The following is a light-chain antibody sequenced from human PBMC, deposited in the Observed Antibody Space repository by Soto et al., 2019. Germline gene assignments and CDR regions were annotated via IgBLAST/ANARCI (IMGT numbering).Light chain of an antibody. J-gene: IGLJ1*01. CDR2: DVS. CDR1: SSDVGGYNY. V-gene: IGLV2-14*01. CDR3: SSYTSSSTRV. Sequence: QSALTQPASVSWSPGQSITISCTGTSSDVGGYNYVSWYQQHPGKAPKLMIYDVSNRPSGVSNRFSGSKSGNTASLTISGLQAEGEADYYCSSYTSSSTRVFGTGTKVTVL.